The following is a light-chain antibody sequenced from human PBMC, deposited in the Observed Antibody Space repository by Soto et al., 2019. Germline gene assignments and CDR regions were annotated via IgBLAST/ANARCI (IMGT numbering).Light chain of an antibody. CDR2: AAS. CDR1: QGISSY. Sequence: IHFTRSTSSLSESLVDRVTITCRSSQGISSYLAWYQQKPGKAPKLLIYAASTLQSGVPSRFSGSGSGTDFTLTISSLQPADVATYYCQQLNSYPLITFGQGTRLEIK. J-gene: IGKJ5*01. CDR3: QQLNSYPLIT. V-gene: IGKV1-9*01.